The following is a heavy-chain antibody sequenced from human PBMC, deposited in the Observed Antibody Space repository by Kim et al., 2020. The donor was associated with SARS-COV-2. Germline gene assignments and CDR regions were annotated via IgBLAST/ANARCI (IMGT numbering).Heavy chain of an antibody. Sequence: GGSLRLSCAASGFTFTNYGMSWVRQTPGKGLEWVSSISGSGASTHYADSVKGQFTISRDNSKNTVYLQINNLRAEDTAVYYCTKRQCSSTCRGFDYWGQGTLVTVSS. D-gene: IGHD3-10*02. V-gene: IGHV3-23*01. J-gene: IGHJ4*02. CDR3: TKRQCSSTCRGFDY. CDR1: GFTFTNYG. CDR2: ISGSGAST.